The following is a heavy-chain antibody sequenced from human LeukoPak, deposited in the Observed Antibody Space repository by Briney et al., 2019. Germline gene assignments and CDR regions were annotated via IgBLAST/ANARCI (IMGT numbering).Heavy chain of an antibody. J-gene: IGHJ4*02. CDR2: INPNGGAT. Sequence: GASVKVSCKASGYTFTDYYIHWVRQAPGQGLEWMGWINPNGGATNYAQKFQDRVTMTRDTSISTAYMELSRLRSDDTAVYYCARGDIRSGYSYMDVWGQGTLVTVSS. CDR1: GYTFTDYY. D-gene: IGHD2-15*01. V-gene: IGHV1-2*02. CDR3: ARGDIRSGYSYMDV.